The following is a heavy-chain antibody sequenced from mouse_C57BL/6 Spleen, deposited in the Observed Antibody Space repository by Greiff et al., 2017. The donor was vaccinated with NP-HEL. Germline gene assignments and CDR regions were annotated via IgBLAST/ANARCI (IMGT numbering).Heavy chain of an antibody. D-gene: IGHD2-3*01. Sequence: EVQRVESGPGMVKPSQSLSLTCTVTGYSITSGYDWHWIRHFPGNKLEWMGYISYSGSTNYNPSLKSRISITHDTSKNHFFLKLNSVTTEDTATYYCARFYDGYYVFDYWGQGTTLTVSS. CDR3: ARFYDGYYVFDY. V-gene: IGHV3-1*01. J-gene: IGHJ2*01. CDR2: ISYSGST. CDR1: GYSITSGYD.